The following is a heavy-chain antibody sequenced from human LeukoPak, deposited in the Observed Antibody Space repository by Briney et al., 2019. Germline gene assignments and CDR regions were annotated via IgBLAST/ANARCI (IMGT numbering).Heavy chain of an antibody. V-gene: IGHV3-30*04. J-gene: IGHJ4*02. D-gene: IGHD4-17*01. CDR1: GFTFSSYA. Sequence: GGSLRLSCAASGFTFSSYAMHWVRQAPGKELEWVAVISYDGSNKYYADSVKGRFTFSRDNSKNTLYLQMNSLRAEDTAVYYCARDDYGDSGFDYWGQGTLVTVSS. CDR2: ISYDGSNK. CDR3: ARDDYGDSGFDY.